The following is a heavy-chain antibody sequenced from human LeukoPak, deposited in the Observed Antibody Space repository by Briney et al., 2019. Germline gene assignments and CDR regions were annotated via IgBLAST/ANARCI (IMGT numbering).Heavy chain of an antibody. V-gene: IGHV4-39*07. CDR3: ASGTGGGNPFDY. D-gene: IGHD4-23*01. CDR1: GGSISSSSYY. Sequence: SETLSLTCTVSGGSISSSSYYWGWIRQPPGKGLEWIGSIHYSGSTYYNPSLKSRVTISVDTSKNQFSLKLSSVTAADTAVYYCASGTGGGNPFDYWGQGTLVTVSS. J-gene: IGHJ4*02. CDR2: IHYSGST.